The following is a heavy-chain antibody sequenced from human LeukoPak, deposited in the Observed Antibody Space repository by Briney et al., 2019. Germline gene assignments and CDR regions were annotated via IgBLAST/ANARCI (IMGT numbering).Heavy chain of an antibody. CDR1: GFTFSSYG. CDR3: AKGGCSSTTCYPANP. J-gene: IGHJ5*02. Sequence: GGSLRLSCEASGFTFSSYGMHWVRQAPGKGLEWVAVISYDGSNKYHVDSVKGRFTISRDNSKNTLYLQMNSLTAEDTAQYYCAKGGCSSTTCYPANPWGQGTLVTVSS. V-gene: IGHV3-30*18. D-gene: IGHD2-2*01. CDR2: ISYDGSNK.